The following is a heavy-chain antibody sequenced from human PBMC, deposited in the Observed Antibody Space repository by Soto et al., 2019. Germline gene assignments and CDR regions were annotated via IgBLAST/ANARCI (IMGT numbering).Heavy chain of an antibody. Sequence: VKVSCKASGYTFTSYAMHWVRQAPGQRLEWMGWINAGNGNTKYSQKFQGRVTITRDTSASTAYMELSSLRSEDTAVYYCARSLYDILTGYRWAGAFDIWGQGTMVTVSS. V-gene: IGHV1-3*01. D-gene: IGHD3-9*01. CDR2: INAGNGNT. J-gene: IGHJ3*02. CDR1: GYTFTSYA. CDR3: ARSLYDILTGYRWAGAFDI.